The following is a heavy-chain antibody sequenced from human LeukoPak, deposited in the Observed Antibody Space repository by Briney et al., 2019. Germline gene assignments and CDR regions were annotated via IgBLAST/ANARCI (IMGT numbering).Heavy chain of an antibody. CDR2: IIPIFGIA. CDR3: ARGPITMIDVGADWFDP. D-gene: IGHD3-22*01. J-gene: IGHJ5*02. CDR1: GGTFSSHA. Sequence: ASVKVSCKASGGTFSSHAISWVRQAPGQGLEWMGRIIPIFGIANYAQKFQGRVTITADKSTSTAYMELSSLRSEDTAVYYCARGPITMIDVGADWFDPWGQGTLVTVSS. V-gene: IGHV1-69*04.